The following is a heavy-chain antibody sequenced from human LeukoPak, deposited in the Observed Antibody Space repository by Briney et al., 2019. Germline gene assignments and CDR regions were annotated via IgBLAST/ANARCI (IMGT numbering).Heavy chain of an antibody. V-gene: IGHV4-30-4*01. CDR3: ARYCSGTGCHGPFDS. J-gene: IGHJ4*02. CDR1: GGSIRSGDHY. Sequence: SQTLSPTCSVSGGSIRSGDHYWSWIRQPPGKGLEWIGYIYFSGSTYYNPSLKSRVTISVDTSTSQFSLKLSSVTAADTAIYYCARYCSGTGCHGPFDSWGPGTLVTVSS. D-gene: IGHD2-2*01. CDR2: IYFSGST.